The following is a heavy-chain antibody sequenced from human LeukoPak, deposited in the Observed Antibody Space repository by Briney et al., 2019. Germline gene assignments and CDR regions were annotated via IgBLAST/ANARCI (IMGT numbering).Heavy chain of an antibody. V-gene: IGHV4-4*07. CDR3: ARSYGSGSYFDY. J-gene: IGHJ4*02. D-gene: IGHD3-10*01. CDR1: GGSISSYY. Sequence: SETLSLTCTVSGGSISSYYWSWIRQPAGKGLESIGHISTSGSTNYNPSLKSRVTMSVDTSKNQFSLKLSSVTAADTAVYYCARSYGSGSYFDYWGQGTLVTVSS. CDR2: ISTSGST.